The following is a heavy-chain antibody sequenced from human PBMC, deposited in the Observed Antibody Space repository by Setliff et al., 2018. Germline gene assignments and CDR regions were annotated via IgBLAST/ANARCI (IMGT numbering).Heavy chain of an antibody. CDR3: ARGYCSSPSCFFAGWFDP. D-gene: IGHD2-2*01. V-gene: IGHV4-34*01. CDR2: INHIGST. CDR1: GGSFSGYY. J-gene: IGHJ5*02. Sequence: PSETLSLTCAVYGGSFSGYYWSWIRQPPGKGLEWIGEINHIGSTNYSPSLKSRVTISVDTSKNQFSLKLTSVTAADTAVYYCARGYCSSPSCFFAGWFDPWGQGTPVTVSS.